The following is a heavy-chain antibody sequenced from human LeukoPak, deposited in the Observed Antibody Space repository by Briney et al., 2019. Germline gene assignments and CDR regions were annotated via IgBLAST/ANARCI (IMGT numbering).Heavy chain of an antibody. D-gene: IGHD5-12*01. CDR2: IRRVPTDL. V-gene: IGHV3-11*01. Sequence: GESLRLSCVASGLTFSDTNLAWIRQAPGKGLEWISYIRRVPTDLYYADSVKGRFTITRDNAKNSLYLQMHSLRAEDPANYFCARRALGFGYSHAFDVWGQGTMVTVSS. J-gene: IGHJ3*01. CDR3: ARRALGFGYSHAFDV. CDR1: GLTFSDTN.